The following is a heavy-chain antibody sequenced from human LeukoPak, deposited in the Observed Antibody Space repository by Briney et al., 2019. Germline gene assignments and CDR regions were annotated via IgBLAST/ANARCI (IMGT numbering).Heavy chain of an antibody. Sequence: SETLSLTCTVSGGSISSYYWSWIRQPPGKGLEWIGYIYYSGSTNYNPSPKSRVTISVDTSKNQFSLKLSSVTAADTAVYYCARVSRHYVWGSYRSNWFDPWGQGTLVTVSS. D-gene: IGHD3-16*02. V-gene: IGHV4-59*01. J-gene: IGHJ5*02. CDR1: GGSISSYY. CDR2: IYYSGST. CDR3: ARVSRHYVWGSYRSNWFDP.